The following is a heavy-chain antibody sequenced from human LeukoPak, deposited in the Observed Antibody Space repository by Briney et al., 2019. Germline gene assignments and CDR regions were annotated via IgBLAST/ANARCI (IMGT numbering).Heavy chain of an antibody. CDR2: IYYSGST. D-gene: IGHD3-22*01. CDR1: GGSISSGGYY. Sequence: RPSQTLSLTCTVSGGSISSGGYYWSWIRQHPGKGLEWIGYIYYSGSTYYNPSLKSRVTISVDTSKNQFSLKLSSVTAADTAVYYCARNYYGSSGYYHEALFDYWGQGTLVTVSS. J-gene: IGHJ4*02. CDR3: ARNYYGSSGYYHEALFDY. V-gene: IGHV4-31*03.